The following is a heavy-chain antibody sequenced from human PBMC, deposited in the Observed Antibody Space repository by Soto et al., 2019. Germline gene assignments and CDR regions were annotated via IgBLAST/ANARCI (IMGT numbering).Heavy chain of an antibody. D-gene: IGHD2-2*03. Sequence: HPGGSLRLSRAASGFPFGPFYMHGFRKATGKGLEWVSHINGDGTTTVYADSVKGRFTISRDNAKNSLYLQMNSLRDEDMAVYYCARDGYCVSSSCSFLPDVWGQGTTVTVSS. CDR2: INGDGTTT. V-gene: IGHV3-74*01. CDR1: GFPFGPFY. J-gene: IGHJ6*02. CDR3: ARDGYCVSSSCSFLPDV.